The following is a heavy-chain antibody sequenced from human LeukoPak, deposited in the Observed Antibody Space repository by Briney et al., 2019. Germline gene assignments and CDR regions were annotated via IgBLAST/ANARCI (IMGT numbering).Heavy chain of an antibody. CDR2: IHYSGRT. D-gene: IGHD4-17*01. CDR3: ARATVTVSFDS. J-gene: IGHJ4*02. V-gene: IGHV4-31*03. Sequence: PSDTLSITCTVSGDSGNSDAFYWSWIRQFPGKGLEWIGFIHYSGRTDYSPSLRSRITISLDASNNHFSLNMTSVTAADTAVYYCARATVTVSFDSWGQGTLVTVSS. CDR1: GDSGNSDAFY.